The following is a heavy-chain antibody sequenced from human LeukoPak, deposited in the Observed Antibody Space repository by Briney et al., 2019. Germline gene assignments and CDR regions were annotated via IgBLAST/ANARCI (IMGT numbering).Heavy chain of an antibody. D-gene: IGHD2-2*01. CDR2: INPNSGGT. V-gene: IGHV1-2*02. CDR3: AREREIVVVPAAGGPFDY. Sequence: ASVKVSCKASGYTFTGYYMHWVRQAPGQGLEWMGWINPNSGGTNYAQKFQGRVTMTRDTSISTAYMELSRLRSDDTAVYYCAREREIVVVPAAGGPFDYWGQGTLVTVSS. CDR1: GYTFTGYY. J-gene: IGHJ4*02.